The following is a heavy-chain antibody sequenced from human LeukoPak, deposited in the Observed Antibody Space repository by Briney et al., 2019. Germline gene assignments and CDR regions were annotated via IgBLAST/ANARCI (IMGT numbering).Heavy chain of an antibody. CDR1: GYSISSGYY. CDR2: IYHSGST. CDR3: ARILRTTRTPFDY. Sequence: SETLSLTCAVSGYSISSGYYWGWIRQPPGKGLEWIGSIYHSGSTYYNPSLKSRITISVDTSKNQFSLKLSSVTAADTAVYYCARILRTTRTPFDYWGQGTLVTVSP. J-gene: IGHJ4*02. D-gene: IGHD1-1*01. V-gene: IGHV4-38-2*01.